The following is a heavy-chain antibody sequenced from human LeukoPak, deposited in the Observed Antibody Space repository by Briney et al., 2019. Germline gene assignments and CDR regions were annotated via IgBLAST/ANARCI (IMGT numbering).Heavy chain of an antibody. Sequence: ASVKVSCNASGYTFTSYYMHWVRQAPGQGLEWMGIINPSGGSTSYAQKFQGRVTMTRDMSTSTDYMELSSLRSEDTAVYYCARDLSHRYNYDSRGYYILFDHWGQGTLVTVSS. D-gene: IGHD3-22*01. V-gene: IGHV1-46*01. J-gene: IGHJ4*02. CDR2: INPSGGST. CDR1: GYTFTSYY. CDR3: ARDLSHRYNYDSRGYYILFDH.